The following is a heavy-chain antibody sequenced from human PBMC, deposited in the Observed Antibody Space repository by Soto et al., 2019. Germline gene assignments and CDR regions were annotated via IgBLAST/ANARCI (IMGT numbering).Heavy chain of an antibody. Sequence: SGGSLRLSCAASGFTFDTYAMHWVHQAPGKGLEWVAVISYDGSNQFYAGSVKGRFTVSRDNSKNTLYLQMNSLRNDDTAVYYCTRGLLTDYFDYWGQGALVTVS. CDR3: TRGLLTDYFDY. J-gene: IGHJ4*02. V-gene: IGHV3-30-3*01. CDR2: ISYDGSNQ. CDR1: GFTFDTYA.